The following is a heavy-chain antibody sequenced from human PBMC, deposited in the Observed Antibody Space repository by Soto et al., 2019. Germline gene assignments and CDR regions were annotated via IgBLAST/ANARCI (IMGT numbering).Heavy chain of an antibody. CDR1: GYSFTSYW. J-gene: IGHJ5*02. D-gene: IGHD3-3*01. Sequence: GESLKISCKGSGYSFTSYWIGWVRQMPGKGLEWMGIIYPGDSDTRYSPSFQGQVTISADKSISTAYLQWSSLKASDTAMYYCARGRITIFGVVIIGNWFDPWGQGTLVTVSS. CDR3: ARGRITIFGVVIIGNWFDP. V-gene: IGHV5-51*01. CDR2: IYPGDSDT.